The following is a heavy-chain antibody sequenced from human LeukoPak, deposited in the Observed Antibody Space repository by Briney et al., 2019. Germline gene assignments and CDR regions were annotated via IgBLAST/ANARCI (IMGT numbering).Heavy chain of an antibody. D-gene: IGHD6-13*01. CDR2: ISSSGSTI. Sequence: PSETLSLTCTVSGGSISSYYWSRIRQAPGKGLEWVSYISSSGSTIYYADSVKGRFTISRDNAKNSLYLQMNSLRAEDTAVYYCATAKSPHSSSWYPFFDYWGQGTLVTVSS. V-gene: IGHV3-11*04. CDR1: GGSISSYY. J-gene: IGHJ4*02. CDR3: ATAKSPHSSSWYPFFDY.